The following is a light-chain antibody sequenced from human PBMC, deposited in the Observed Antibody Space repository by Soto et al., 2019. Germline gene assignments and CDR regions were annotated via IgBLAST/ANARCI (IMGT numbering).Light chain of an antibody. Sequence: DIQMTQSPSSLSASVGDRVTITCRASQSISGYLNWYQQKPGKAPKLLIYAASSLQSGVPSRFSGSGSGTDFTLTISSLQPEDFATYYCQHTYITPNTFGQGTRLEIK. J-gene: IGKJ5*01. CDR1: QSISGY. CDR2: AAS. V-gene: IGKV1-39*01. CDR3: QHTYITPNT.